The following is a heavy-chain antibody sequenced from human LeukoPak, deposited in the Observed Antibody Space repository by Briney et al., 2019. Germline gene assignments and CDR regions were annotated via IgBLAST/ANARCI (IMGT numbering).Heavy chain of an antibody. D-gene: IGHD1-1*01. CDR1: GGSISSSSYY. CDR2: IYYSGST. CDR3: ARPSRGGGKNLDY. Sequence: SETLSLTCTVSGGSISSSSYYWGWIRQPPGKGLEWIGSIYYSGSTYYNPSLKSRVTISVDTSKNQFSLKLSSVTAADTAVYYCARPSRGGGKNLDYGAQETLVTSSS. V-gene: IGHV4-39*01. J-gene: IGHJ4*02.